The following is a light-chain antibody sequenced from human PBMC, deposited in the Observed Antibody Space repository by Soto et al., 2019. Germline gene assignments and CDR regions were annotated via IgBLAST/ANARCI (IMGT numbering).Light chain of an antibody. V-gene: IGKV1-39*01. CDR3: QQSSTPPYT. Sequence: DIPMTQSPPSLSASVGDRVTITCRASQSITTFLNWYKQTPGEAPQLLIFAASSLQTGVSSRFSGSGSGTEFTLTISRLLREDYATYFCQQSSTPPYTFGPGTKLQVK. CDR2: AAS. J-gene: IGKJ2*01. CDR1: QSITTF.